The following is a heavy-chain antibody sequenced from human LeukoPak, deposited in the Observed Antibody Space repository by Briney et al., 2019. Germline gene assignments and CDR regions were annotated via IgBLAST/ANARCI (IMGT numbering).Heavy chain of an antibody. CDR3: ARDRNTVTTPFDY. J-gene: IGHJ4*02. Sequence: ASVKVSCKASDYTFTGYYMHWVPQAPGQGLEWMGWINTNNGATKYAQRFQGRVTMTRDTSISTTYLELSRLTSDDAAVYYCARDRNTVTTPFDYWGQGTLVTVSS. D-gene: IGHD4-17*01. V-gene: IGHV1-2*02. CDR1: DYTFTGYY. CDR2: INTNNGAT.